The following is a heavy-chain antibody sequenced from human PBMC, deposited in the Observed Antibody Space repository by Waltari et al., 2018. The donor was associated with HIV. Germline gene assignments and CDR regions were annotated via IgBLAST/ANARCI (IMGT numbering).Heavy chain of an antibody. V-gene: IGHV4-34*01. CDR3: ARGSWGSGMDV. D-gene: IGHD7-27*01. J-gene: IGHJ6*02. CDR1: GGSFSGYY. CDR2: INHSGSI. Sequence: QVRLQPWGAGLLTPSETLSLSCAVYGGSFSGYYLRWIRQSPGKGVECIGEINHSGSINYNPSLKSRVIISVDRYKNQYSLKLTSVTAADTAVYYCARGSWGSGMDVWGLGTTVIVSS.